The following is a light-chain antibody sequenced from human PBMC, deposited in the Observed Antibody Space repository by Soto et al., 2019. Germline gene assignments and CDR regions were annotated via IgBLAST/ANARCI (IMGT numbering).Light chain of an antibody. V-gene: IGKV1-12*01. CDR3: LQVYSFPRT. Sequence: DIQMTQSPSSVSASIGDRVTITCRASQDIGRRLACFQQKPGKAPKYLIQAASSLQGGVPSTFSGSGSGTDFTLTINTLHPEDFATYYCLQVYSFPRTFGQGTKVDIK. J-gene: IGKJ1*01. CDR2: AAS. CDR1: QDIGRR.